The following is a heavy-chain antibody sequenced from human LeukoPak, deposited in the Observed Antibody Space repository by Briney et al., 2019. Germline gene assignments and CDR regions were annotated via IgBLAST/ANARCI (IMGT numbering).Heavy chain of an antibody. Sequence: GGSLRLSCAASGFSFSKYWMPWVRQTPGEGLVWVSRIKEDGTYTSYADSVKGRFTISRDNARNTVFLQMNSLRAEDTAVYYCAREKSYRTHYWGQGTLVTVSS. CDR2: IKEDGTYT. CDR3: AREKSYRTHY. D-gene: IGHD3-10*01. CDR1: GFSFSKYW. J-gene: IGHJ4*02. V-gene: IGHV3-74*01.